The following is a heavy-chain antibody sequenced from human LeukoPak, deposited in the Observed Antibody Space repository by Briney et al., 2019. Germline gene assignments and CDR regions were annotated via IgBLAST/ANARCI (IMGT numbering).Heavy chain of an antibody. V-gene: IGHV3-23*01. D-gene: IGHD4-17*01. CDR3: ARGIRTGYGY. CDR1: GFIFNKHA. CDR2: LSGSGGST. Sequence: GGSLRLSCAASGFIFNKHAMSWVRQAPGKGLEWVSGLSGSGGSTDYADSVKGRFTVSRDNSKNTLFLQMNSLTAADTAVYYCARGIRTGYGYWGQGTLVTVSS. J-gene: IGHJ4*02.